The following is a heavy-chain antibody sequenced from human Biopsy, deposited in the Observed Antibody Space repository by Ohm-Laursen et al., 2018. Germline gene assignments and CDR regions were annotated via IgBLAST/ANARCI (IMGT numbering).Heavy chain of an antibody. CDR2: INPSGSTT. J-gene: IGHJ6*02. D-gene: IGHD3-10*01. CDR1: GYSFTSYY. Sequence: ASVKVSCKASGYSFTSYYMHWVRQAPGQGLEWMGMINPSGSTTSYPQIFQGRVTMTRNTSISTAYMELNSLRSEDTAVYYCAGGSFWFGGNYYYYGMDVWGQGTTVTVSS. V-gene: IGHV1-46*01. CDR3: AGGSFWFGGNYYYYGMDV.